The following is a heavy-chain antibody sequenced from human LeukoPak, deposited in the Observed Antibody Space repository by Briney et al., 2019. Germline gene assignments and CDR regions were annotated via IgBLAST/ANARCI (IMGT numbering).Heavy chain of an antibody. CDR1: GFTFSNYW. V-gene: IGHV3-74*01. CDR3: VRDCSSASCSYDAFDV. Sequence: GGSLRLSCAASGFTFSNYWMQWVRQAPGQGLVWVSRINGDGSSTNYADSVKGRFTISRDNAKNTLYLQVNSLRAEDTAVYYCVRDCSSASCSYDAFDVWGQGTMVSVSS. J-gene: IGHJ3*01. D-gene: IGHD2-2*01. CDR2: INGDGSST.